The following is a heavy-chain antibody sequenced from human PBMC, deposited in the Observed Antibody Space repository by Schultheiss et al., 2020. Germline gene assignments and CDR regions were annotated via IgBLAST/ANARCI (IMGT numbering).Heavy chain of an antibody. CDR2: IYHSGST. CDR3: ARGPVTMVRGITYYMDV. CDR1: GGSISSSNW. Sequence: AETLSLTCAVSGGSISSSNWWSWVRQPPGKGLEWIGEIYHSGSTNYNPSLKSRVTISVDKSKNQFSLKLSSVTAADTAVYYCARGPVTMVRGITYYMDVWGKGTTVTVSS. J-gene: IGHJ6*03. D-gene: IGHD3-10*01. V-gene: IGHV4-4*02.